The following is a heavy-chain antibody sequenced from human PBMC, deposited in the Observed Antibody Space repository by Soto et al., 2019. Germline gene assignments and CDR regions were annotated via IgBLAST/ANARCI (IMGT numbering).Heavy chain of an antibody. D-gene: IGHD2-8*02. J-gene: IGHJ4*02. V-gene: IGHV3-30*03. CDR1: GFTVSTYG. CDR2: ISRDGGTK. CDR3: TGEGASGY. Sequence: QVQLVESGGGVVQPGRSLRLSCAVSGFTVSTYGMHWVRQAPGKGLEWVAVISRDGGTKYYADSVKGRVTISRDNSRNTLFLEMNSLRGDDMAVYYCTGEGASGYWGQGTLVIFSS.